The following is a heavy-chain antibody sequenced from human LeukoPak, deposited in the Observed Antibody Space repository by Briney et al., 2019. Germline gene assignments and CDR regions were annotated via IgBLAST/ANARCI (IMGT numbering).Heavy chain of an antibody. J-gene: IGHJ4*02. CDR1: GGSISTYY. D-gene: IGHD4-17*01. CDR2: IYSRGST. Sequence: SETLSLTCTVSGGSISTYYWSWIRQPAGKGLEWIGRIYSRGSTNYNPSLKSRVTMSVDTSKNQFSLKLSSVTAADTAVYYCARTGDYGDPFDYWGQGTLVTVSS. CDR3: ARTGDYGDPFDY. V-gene: IGHV4-4*07.